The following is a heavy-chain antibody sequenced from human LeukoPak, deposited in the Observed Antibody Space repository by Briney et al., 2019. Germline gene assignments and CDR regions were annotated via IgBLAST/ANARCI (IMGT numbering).Heavy chain of an antibody. J-gene: IGHJ4*02. Sequence: GGSLRLSCAASGFTFSSYGMHWVRQAPGKGLEWVAFIRYDGSNKYYADSVKGRFTISRDNSKNTLYLQMNRLRVEDTAVYYCAKAVLLAAMDAPVDYWGQGTLVTVSS. CDR3: AKAVLLAAMDAPVDY. CDR2: IRYDGSNK. CDR1: GFTFSSYG. V-gene: IGHV3-30*02. D-gene: IGHD2-2*01.